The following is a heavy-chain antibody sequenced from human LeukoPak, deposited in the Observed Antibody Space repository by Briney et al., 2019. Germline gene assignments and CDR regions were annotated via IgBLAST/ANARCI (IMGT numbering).Heavy chain of an antibody. V-gene: IGHV1-24*01. Sequence: ASVKVSCTVSGYTLTELSMHWVRQAPGKGLEWMGGFDPEDGETIYAQKFQGRVTMTEDTSTDTAYMELSSLRSEDTAVYYCATVYYDSSGYYYYFDYWGQGTLVTVSS. CDR1: GYTLTELS. CDR2: FDPEDGET. CDR3: ATVYYDSSGYYYYFDY. D-gene: IGHD3-22*01. J-gene: IGHJ4*02.